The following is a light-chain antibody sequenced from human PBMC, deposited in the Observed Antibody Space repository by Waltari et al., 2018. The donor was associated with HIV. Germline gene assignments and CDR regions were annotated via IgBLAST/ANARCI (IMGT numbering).Light chain of an antibody. CDR1: QSLLHSNGYNY. Sequence: DIVMTQSPLSLPVTPGEPASISCRSSQSLLHSNGYNYLDWYLQKPGQSPQLLIYLGSLRACGVPDSFGGSGSSTDFTLKISRVEADDVGVYYCMQVLQTLTFGGGTKVEIK. CDR2: LGS. CDR3: MQVLQTLT. J-gene: IGKJ4*01. V-gene: IGKV2-28*01.